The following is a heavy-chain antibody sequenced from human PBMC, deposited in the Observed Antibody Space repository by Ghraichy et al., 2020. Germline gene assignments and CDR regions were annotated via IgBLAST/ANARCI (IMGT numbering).Heavy chain of an antibody. CDR3: ARSRVVAYYYYGMDV. CDR2: IDWDDDK. CDR1: GFSLSTSGMC. V-gene: IGHV2-70*11. J-gene: IGHJ6*02. Sequence: SGPTLVKPTQTLTLTCTFSGFSLSTSGMCVSWIRQPPGKALEWLARIDWDDDKYYSTSLKTRLTISKDTSKNQVVLTMTNMDPVDTATYYCARSRVVAYYYYGMDVWGQGTTVTVSS. D-gene: IGHD3-3*01.